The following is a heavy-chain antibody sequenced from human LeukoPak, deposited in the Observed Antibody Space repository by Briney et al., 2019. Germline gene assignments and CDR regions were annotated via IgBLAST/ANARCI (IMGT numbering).Heavy chain of an antibody. J-gene: IGHJ4*02. D-gene: IGHD3-22*01. CDR3: AGGNYDSSGYYLGSDY. CDR2: ISYDGNNK. V-gene: IGHV3-30*04. Sequence: GGSLRLSCAASGFTFSSYAMHWVRQAPGRGLEWVAVISYDGNNKYYADSVKGRFTISRGNSKNTLYLQVNSLRAEDTAVYYCAGGNYDSSGYYLGSDYWGQGTLVTVSS. CDR1: GFTFSSYA.